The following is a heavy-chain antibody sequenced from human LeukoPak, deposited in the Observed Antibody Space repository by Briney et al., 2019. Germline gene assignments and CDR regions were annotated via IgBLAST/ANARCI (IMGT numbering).Heavy chain of an antibody. D-gene: IGHD3-10*01. CDR1: GGSFSGYY. CDR2: VNHSGST. Sequence: SETLSLTCAVYGGSFSGYYWSWIRQPPGKGLEWIGEVNHSGSTNYNPSLKSRVTISVDTSKKQFSLKLSSVIAADTAVYYCARGLKESYYYYMDVWGKGTTVTVSS. J-gene: IGHJ6*03. CDR3: ARGLKESYYYYMDV. V-gene: IGHV4-34*01.